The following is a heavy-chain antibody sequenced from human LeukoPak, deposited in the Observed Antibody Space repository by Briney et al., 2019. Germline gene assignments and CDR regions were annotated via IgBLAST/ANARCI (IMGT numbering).Heavy chain of an antibody. Sequence: SETLSLTCAVSGGSISSGSSYWSWIRQPAWKGLEWIGRLYTSGSTNYNPSLKSRVTISVDTSKNQFSLKLSSLTAADTAMYYCARREPHGDYGGKIRYYYYMDVWGKGTTITISS. V-gene: IGHV4-61*02. J-gene: IGHJ6*03. CDR2: LYTSGST. D-gene: IGHD4-23*01. CDR1: GGSISSGSSY. CDR3: ARREPHGDYGGKIRYYYYMDV.